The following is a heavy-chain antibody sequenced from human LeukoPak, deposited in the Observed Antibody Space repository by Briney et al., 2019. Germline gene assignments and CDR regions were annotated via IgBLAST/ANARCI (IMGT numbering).Heavy chain of an antibody. Sequence: GGSLRLSCAASGFTFSSYWMSWVRQAPGKGLEWVANIKQDGSEKYYVDSVKGRITISRDNAKNSLYLQMNSLRAEDTAVYYCARFRYYDSSGYYYYFDYWGQGTLVTVSS. CDR3: ARFRYYDSSGYYYYFDY. CDR1: GFTFSSYW. D-gene: IGHD3-22*01. J-gene: IGHJ4*02. CDR2: IKQDGSEK. V-gene: IGHV3-7*05.